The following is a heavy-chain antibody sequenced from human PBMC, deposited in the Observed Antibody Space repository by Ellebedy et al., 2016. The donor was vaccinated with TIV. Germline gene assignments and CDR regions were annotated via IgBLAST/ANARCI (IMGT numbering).Heavy chain of an antibody. D-gene: IGHD6-19*01. J-gene: IGHJ4*02. CDR3: ARARSSGWLHTPDY. CDR1: GYTFTSYA. V-gene: IGHV1-3*01. CDR2: INAGNGNT. Sequence: AASVKVSCKASGYTFTSYAMHWVRQAPGQRLEWMGWINAGNGNTKYSQKLQGRLTMTRDTSTSTVYVELSSLRSEDTAVYYCARARSSGWLHTPDYWGQGLLVTVSS.